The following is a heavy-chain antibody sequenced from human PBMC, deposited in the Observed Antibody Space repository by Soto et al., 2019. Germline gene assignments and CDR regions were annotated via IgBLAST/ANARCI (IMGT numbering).Heavy chain of an antibody. CDR2: ISYDGSNK. D-gene: IGHD6-6*01. CDR3: AKQRGMSSSSPFDY. Sequence: QVQLVESGGGVVQPGRSLRLSCAASGFSYGMNWVRQAPGKGMEWVAVISYDGSNKYYSDSVKGRFTISRDISKNTLYLQMNSLRPEDTAVYYCAKQRGMSSSSPFDYWGQGTLVTVSS. CDR1: GFSYG. J-gene: IGHJ4*02. V-gene: IGHV3-30*18.